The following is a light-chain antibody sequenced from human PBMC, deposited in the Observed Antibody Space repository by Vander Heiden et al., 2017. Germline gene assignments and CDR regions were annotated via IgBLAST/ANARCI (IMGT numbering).Light chain of an antibody. CDR1: QSLLHSNGYKY. Sequence: DIVMTQSPLSLPVTPGEPASISCRSSQSLLHSNGYKYLDWYLQKPGQSQQLLIYLGSNRASGVPDRFSGSGSGPDFTLKISRVEAADVGVYYCMQALQTPWAFGQGTKVEIK. J-gene: IGKJ1*01. CDR3: MQALQTPWA. V-gene: IGKV2-28*01. CDR2: LGS.